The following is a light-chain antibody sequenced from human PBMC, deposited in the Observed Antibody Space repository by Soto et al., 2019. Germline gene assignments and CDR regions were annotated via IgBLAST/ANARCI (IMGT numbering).Light chain of an antibody. V-gene: IGLV1-40*01. CDR2: ANS. J-gene: IGLJ3*02. Sequence: QAVVTQPPSVSGAPGQRVTISCTGSSSNIGAGYDVHWYQQLPGTAPKLLIYANSNRPSGVPDRFSGSKSGTSASLAITGLQAEDEADYFCQSYDSSLSGLWVFGGGTKLTVL. CDR1: SSNIGAGYD. CDR3: QSYDSSLSGLWV.